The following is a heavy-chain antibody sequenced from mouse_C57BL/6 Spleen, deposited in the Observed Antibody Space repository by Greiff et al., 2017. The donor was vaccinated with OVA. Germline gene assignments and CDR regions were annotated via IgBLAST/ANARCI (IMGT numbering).Heavy chain of an antibody. CDR1: GYTFTSYW. CDR2: IDPSDSYT. Sequence: QVQLQQPGAELVMPGASVKLSCKASGYTFTSYWMHWVKQRHGQGLEWIGEIDPSDSYTNYNQKFKGKSTLTVDKSSSTAYMQLSSLTSEDSAVYYCARALRSPLFAYWGQGTLVTVSA. J-gene: IGHJ3*01. V-gene: IGHV1-69*01. CDR3: ARALRSPLFAY. D-gene: IGHD1-1*01.